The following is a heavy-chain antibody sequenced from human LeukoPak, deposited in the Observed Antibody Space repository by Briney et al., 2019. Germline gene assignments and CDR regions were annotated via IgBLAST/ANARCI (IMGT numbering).Heavy chain of an antibody. Sequence: PGGSLRLSCAASGFTFSSYGMHWVRQAPGKGLEWVAVISYDGSNKYYADSVKGRFTISRDNSKNTLYLQMNSLRAEDTAVYYCAYYCSSTSCYVDYWGQGTLVTVSS. CDR2: ISYDGSNK. J-gene: IGHJ4*02. CDR3: AYYCSSTSCYVDY. CDR1: GFTFSSYG. V-gene: IGHV3-30*03. D-gene: IGHD2-2*01.